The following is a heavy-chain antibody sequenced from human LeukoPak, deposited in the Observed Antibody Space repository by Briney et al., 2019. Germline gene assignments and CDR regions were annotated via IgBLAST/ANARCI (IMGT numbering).Heavy chain of an antibody. CDR1: GFTFSSYE. CDR3: ARVRAAGNDY. D-gene: IGHD6-13*01. V-gene: IGHV3-48*03. CDR2: ISSSGSTI. J-gene: IGHJ4*02. Sequence: GGSLRLSCAASGFTFSSYEMNWVRRAPGKGLEWVSYISSSGSTIYYADSVKGRFTISRDNAKNSLYLQMNSLRAEDTAVYYCARVRAAGNDYWGQGTLVTVSS.